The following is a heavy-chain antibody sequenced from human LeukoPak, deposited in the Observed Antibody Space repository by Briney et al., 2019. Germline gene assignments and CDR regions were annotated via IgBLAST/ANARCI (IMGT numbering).Heavy chain of an antibody. Sequence: GGSLRLSCSASGFSLSDYGINWVRQAPGKGLEWVSAISGSGGSTYYADSVKGRFTISRDNSKDTLYLQMNSLRAEDTAIYYCARDWGAAGLWDYWGQGTLVTVSS. CDR1: GFSLSDYG. CDR2: ISGSGGST. CDR3: ARDWGAAGLWDY. J-gene: IGHJ4*02. V-gene: IGHV3-23*01. D-gene: IGHD6-13*01.